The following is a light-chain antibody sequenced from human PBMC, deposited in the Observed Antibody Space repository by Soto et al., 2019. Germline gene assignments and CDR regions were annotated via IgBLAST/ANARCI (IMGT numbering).Light chain of an antibody. J-gene: IGKJ1*01. CDR2: KAS. CDR3: QHYNSYSEA. V-gene: IGKV1-5*03. CDR1: QTICSW. Sequence: DIQMTQSPSTLSGSVGDRVTITCRASQTICSWLAWYQQKPGKAPKLLIYKASTLKSGVPSRFSGSGSGTEFTLTISSLQPEDFATYYCQHYNSYSEAFGQGTKVELK.